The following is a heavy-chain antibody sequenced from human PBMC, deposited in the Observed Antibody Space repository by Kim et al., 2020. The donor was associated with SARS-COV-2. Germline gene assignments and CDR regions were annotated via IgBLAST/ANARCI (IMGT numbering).Heavy chain of an antibody. J-gene: IGHJ4*02. CDR3: VRASGWLPKH. Sequence: GGSLRLSCAASGFTFDHSAMHWVRQAPGKGLEWVSLISGNCESKYYADSVQGRFTISIDNSKNSLYLQMNSLRTEDTAIYYCVRASGWLPKHWGQGALVTVSS. V-gene: IGHV3-43*02. CDR2: ISGNCESK. CDR1: GFTFDHSA. D-gene: IGHD6-19*01.